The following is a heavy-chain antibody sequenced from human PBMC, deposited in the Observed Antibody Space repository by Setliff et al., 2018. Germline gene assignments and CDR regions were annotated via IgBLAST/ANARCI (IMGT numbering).Heavy chain of an antibody. V-gene: IGHV1-18*01. J-gene: IGHJ3*02. Sequence: ASVKVSCKASAYILSSYGISWVRQAPGEGLEWMGWISPYNGVTSYAQRFQGRVTMTTDTSTSAAYLELMSLRSDDTAVYYCAISSLSICSGDTCPNALDIWGQGTMVTVSS. CDR2: ISPYNGVT. CDR1: AYILSSYG. D-gene: IGHD2-15*01. CDR3: AISSLSICSGDTCPNALDI.